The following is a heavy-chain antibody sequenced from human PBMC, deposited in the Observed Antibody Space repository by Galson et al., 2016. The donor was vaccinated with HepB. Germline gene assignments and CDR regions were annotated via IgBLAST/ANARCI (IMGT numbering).Heavy chain of an antibody. CDR3: ARGYSGSSLPCLGY. J-gene: IGHJ1*01. CDR2: INPGASDP. D-gene: IGHD1-26*01. V-gene: IGHV5-51*01. CDR1: GYSFTHHW. Sequence: QSGAEVKKPGESLKISCEGSGYSFTHHWIVWVRQMPGKGLEWMGIINPGASDPRYSPSFKGQVTISADKSIATAYLQWSGLKASDAALYYCARGYSGSSLPCLGYWGQGTLGTVSS.